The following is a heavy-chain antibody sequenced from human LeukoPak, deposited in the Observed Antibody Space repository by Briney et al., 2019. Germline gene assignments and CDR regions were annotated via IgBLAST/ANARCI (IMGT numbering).Heavy chain of an antibody. CDR1: GYTFSDYY. Sequence: APVTVSCKTSGYTFSDYYIHWVRQAPGQGLEWMGWINPKTDGTYYSQRFQGRVTMTRDTSISTAYMELSRLRSDDTAVYYCARPLPPAPYGMGVWGQGTKVTVSS. CDR2: INPKTDGT. J-gene: IGHJ6*02. D-gene: IGHD2-2*01. CDR3: ARPLPPAPYGMGV. V-gene: IGHV1-2*02.